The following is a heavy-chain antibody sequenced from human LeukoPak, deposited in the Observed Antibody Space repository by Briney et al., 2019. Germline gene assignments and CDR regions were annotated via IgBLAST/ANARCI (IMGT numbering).Heavy chain of an antibody. V-gene: IGHV3-21*04. Sequence: GGSLRLSRAASGFTFNNYIMNWIRQAPGKGLEWVSSISSSSSYIYYADSVKGRFTISRDNSKNTLYLQMNSLRAEDTAVYYCSKDPGQVAVAGDDAFDIWGQGTMVTVSS. CDR1: GFTFNNYI. J-gene: IGHJ3*02. CDR3: SKDPGQVAVAGDDAFDI. CDR2: ISSSSSYI. D-gene: IGHD6-19*01.